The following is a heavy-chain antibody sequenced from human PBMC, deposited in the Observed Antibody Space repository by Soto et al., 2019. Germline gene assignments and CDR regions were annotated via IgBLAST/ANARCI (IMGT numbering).Heavy chain of an antibody. CDR1: GGSISGNTW. D-gene: IGHD5-12*01. CDR2: INLAGNT. Sequence: VQLPASVQGLVKLAGTLSFTGAVSGGSISGNTWWSWFLQPPGRGLDWIGEINLAGNTNYNPSLKSRVTISVDKSKNQFSLKLTSVTAADTAVYYCASRPRRATTHFGDYWGQGTLVTVSS. V-gene: IGHV4-4*02. CDR3: ASRPRRATTHFGDY. J-gene: IGHJ4*02.